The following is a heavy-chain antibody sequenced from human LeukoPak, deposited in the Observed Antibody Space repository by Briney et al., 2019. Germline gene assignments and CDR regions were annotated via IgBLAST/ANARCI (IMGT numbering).Heavy chain of an antibody. CDR1: GASISGYY. Sequence: SETLSLTCTVSGASISGYYWSWTRQPPGKGLEWIGYIYHTGSTNHNPSLKSRVTMSVNTSKNQFSLKLSSVTAADTAVYYCARDTMVNYGLDIWGQGTMVTVSS. D-gene: IGHD3-10*01. J-gene: IGHJ3*02. V-gene: IGHV4-59*01. CDR3: ARDTMVNYGLDI. CDR2: IYHTGST.